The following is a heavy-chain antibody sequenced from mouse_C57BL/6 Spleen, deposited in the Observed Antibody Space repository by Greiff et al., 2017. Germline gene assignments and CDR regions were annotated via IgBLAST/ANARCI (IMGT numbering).Heavy chain of an antibody. CDR3: AREAYGSSFDY. J-gene: IGHJ2*01. D-gene: IGHD1-1*01. Sequence: VQLKESGPVLVKPGASVKMSCKASGYTFTDYYMNWVKQSHGQSLEWIGVINPYNGCTSYNQKFKGKATLTVDTSSSTAYMELNSLTSEDSAVYYCAREAYGSSFDYWGKGTTLTVSS. CDR2: INPYNGCT. CDR1: GYTFTDYY. V-gene: IGHV1-19*01.